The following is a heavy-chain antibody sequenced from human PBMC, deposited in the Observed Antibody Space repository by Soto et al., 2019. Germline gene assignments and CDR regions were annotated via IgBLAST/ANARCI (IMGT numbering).Heavy chain of an antibody. CDR2: IIPVLGTP. V-gene: IGHV1-69*01. D-gene: IGHD6-13*01. Sequence: QVHLVQSSAEVKKPGSSVKVSCKASGGTFTSTAFSWVRQAPGQGLEWMGGIIPVLGTPNYAQKFQDRVTITADASTTTVHMELSSLRSDDTAVYYCASSAGLDHLLNYYGLNVWGQGTTVTVSS. J-gene: IGHJ6*02. CDR1: GGTFTSTA. CDR3: ASSAGLDHLLNYYGLNV.